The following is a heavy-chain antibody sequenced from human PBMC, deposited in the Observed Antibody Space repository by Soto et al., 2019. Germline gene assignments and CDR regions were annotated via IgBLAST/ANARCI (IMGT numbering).Heavy chain of an antibody. J-gene: IGHJ4*02. CDR3: ARVNRYCSGGSCYTYPPRFDY. Sequence: ASVKVSCKAFGYTFTNYYMHWVRQAPGQGLEWMGTINPSGGHTTYSQNFLGRVTMTRDTSTSTLYMELTSLTSDDTAVYYCARVNRYCSGGSCYTYPPRFDYWGQGTLVTVSS. CDR1: GYTFTNYY. V-gene: IGHV1-46*01. CDR2: INPSGGHT. D-gene: IGHD2-15*01.